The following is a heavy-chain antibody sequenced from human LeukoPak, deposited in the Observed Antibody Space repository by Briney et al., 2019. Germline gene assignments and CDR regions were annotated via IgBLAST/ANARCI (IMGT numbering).Heavy chain of an antibody. Sequence: PSETLSLTCAVYGGSFSGYYWSWIRQPPGKGLEWIGEINHSGSTNYNPSLKSRVTISVDRSKNQFSLKLSSVTAADTAVYYCARLCYYGSGSYWFDPWGQGTLVTVSS. CDR3: ARLCYYGSGSYWFDP. CDR1: GGSFSGYY. D-gene: IGHD3-10*01. CDR2: INHSGST. V-gene: IGHV4-34*01. J-gene: IGHJ5*02.